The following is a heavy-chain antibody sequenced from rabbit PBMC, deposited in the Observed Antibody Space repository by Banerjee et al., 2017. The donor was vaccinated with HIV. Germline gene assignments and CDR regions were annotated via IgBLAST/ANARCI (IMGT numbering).Heavy chain of an antibody. CDR3: TREGL. J-gene: IGHJ4*01. Sequence: QELLKESGGGLVQPGGSLKLSCKASGFDFSSYYMSWVRQAPGKGLEWIGYIDPVFGSTDYASWAKGRFTISKTSSTAVTLQMTSLTAADTATYFCTREGLWGPGTLVTVS. CDR1: GFDFSSYYM. CDR2: IDPVFGST. V-gene: IGHV1S45*01.